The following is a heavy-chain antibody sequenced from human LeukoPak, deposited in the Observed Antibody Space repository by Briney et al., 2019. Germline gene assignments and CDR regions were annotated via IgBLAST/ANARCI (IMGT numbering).Heavy chain of an antibody. CDR1: GFTLSSYG. CDR2: ISYDGSNK. CDR3: AKEGGDYDGGFLDY. J-gene: IGHJ4*02. D-gene: IGHD4-17*01. Sequence: PGGSLRLSCAASGFTLSSYGMHWVRQAPGKGLEWVAVISYDGSNKYYADSVKGRFTISRDNSKNTLYLQMNSLRAEDTAVYYCAKEGGDYDGGFLDYWGQGTLVTVSS. V-gene: IGHV3-30*18.